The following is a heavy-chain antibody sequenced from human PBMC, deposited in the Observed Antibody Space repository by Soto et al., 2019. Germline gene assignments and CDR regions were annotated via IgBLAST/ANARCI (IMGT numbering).Heavy chain of an antibody. CDR1: GFTFSSYA. D-gene: IGHD5-12*01. J-gene: IGHJ6*02. V-gene: IGHV3-30-3*01. Sequence: ESGGGVVQPGRSLRLSCAASGFTFSSYAMHWVRQAPGKGLEWVAVISYDGSNKYYADSVKGRFTISRDNSKNTLYLQMNSLRAEDTAVYYCARDRAILDGGYDRLYYYYYGMDVWGQGTTVTVSS. CDR2: ISYDGSNK. CDR3: ARDRAILDGGYDRLYYYYYGMDV.